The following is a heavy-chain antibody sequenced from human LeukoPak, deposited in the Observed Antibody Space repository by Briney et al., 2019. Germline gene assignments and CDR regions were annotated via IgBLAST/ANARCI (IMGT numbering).Heavy chain of an antibody. CDR1: GFTFSSYA. V-gene: IGHV3-23*01. CDR2: ISGGGGTT. J-gene: IGHJ4*02. CDR3: AKARGLGIVGAHFDY. Sequence: GSLRLSCAASGFTFSSYAMTWVRQAPGKGLEWVSTISGGGGTTYYPDSVKGWFTISRDNSKNTLYLQMNSLRAEDTAVYYCAKARGLGIVGAHFDYWGQGTLVTVSS. D-gene: IGHD1-26*01.